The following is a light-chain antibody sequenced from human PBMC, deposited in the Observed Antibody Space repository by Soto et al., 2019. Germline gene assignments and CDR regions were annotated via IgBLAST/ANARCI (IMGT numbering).Light chain of an antibody. J-gene: IGKJ1*01. V-gene: IGKV3-15*01. Sequence: EIVMTQSLGTLSLSPGERATLSCRASQSVSTNLAWYKQLPGQAPRLLIYGASTRATGIPARFSGSGSGAAFTLAISRLQAEDFAFYYCQQYKDWPQTFGLGSKVDIK. CDR1: QSVSTN. CDR2: GAS. CDR3: QQYKDWPQT.